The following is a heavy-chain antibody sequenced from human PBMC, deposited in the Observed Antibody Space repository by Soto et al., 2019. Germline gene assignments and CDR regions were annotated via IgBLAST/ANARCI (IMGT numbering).Heavy chain of an antibody. V-gene: IGHV4-39*01. CDR1: GGSISSSSYY. Sequence: QLQLQESGPGPVKPSETLSLTCTVSGGSISSSSYYWGWIRQPPGKGLEWIGRIYYSGSTYYNPSRKGRVSISVDTSKNQFSLKRSSVTAADTAVYYWARRYFDWLFDYWGQGTLVTVSS. J-gene: IGHJ4*02. CDR3: ARRYFDWLFDY. CDR2: IYYSGST. D-gene: IGHD3-9*01.